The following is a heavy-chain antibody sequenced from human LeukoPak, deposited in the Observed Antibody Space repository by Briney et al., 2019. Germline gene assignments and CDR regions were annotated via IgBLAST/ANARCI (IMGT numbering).Heavy chain of an antibody. CDR3: ARDTGWDFISSVDY. CDR1: GYTFPSYY. J-gene: IGHJ4*02. V-gene: IGHV1-46*03. D-gene: IGHD3-22*01. CDR2: INPSAGNT. Sequence: ASVKVSCKTSGYTFPSYYIHWVRQAPGQGLEWMARINPSAGNTNYAPKFQGRVTLTRDTSTATVYMELSSLNSKDTAVYHCARDTGWDFISSVDYWGQGTLVTVSS.